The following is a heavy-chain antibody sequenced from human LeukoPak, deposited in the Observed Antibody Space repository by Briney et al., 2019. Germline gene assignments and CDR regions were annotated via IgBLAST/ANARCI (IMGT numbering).Heavy chain of an antibody. D-gene: IGHD5-12*01. CDR3: VTGGGYNGLDY. CDR1: GLTFNAW. CDR2: VLSRAGGGTI. Sequence: GGSLRLSCAVSGLTFNAWMSWVRQAPGKGLEWVGRVLSRAGGGTIDYAAPVKGRFTISRDDSKNPLFLQMNSLRTEDTAVYYCVTGGGYNGLDYWGQGALVTVSS. V-gene: IGHV3-15*07. J-gene: IGHJ4*02.